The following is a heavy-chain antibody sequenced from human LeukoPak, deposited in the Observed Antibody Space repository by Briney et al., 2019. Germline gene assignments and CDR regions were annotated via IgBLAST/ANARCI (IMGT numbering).Heavy chain of an antibody. CDR1: GGSISSGGYH. J-gene: IGHJ6*02. V-gene: IGHV4-31*03. Sequence: SQTLSLTCTVSGGSISSGGYHWSWIRQHPGKGLEWIGYIYYSGSTYYNPSLKSRVTISVDASKNQFSLKLSFVTAADTAVYYCARDLRQQLVRGYGMDVWGQGTTVTVSS. D-gene: IGHD6-13*01. CDR2: IYYSGST. CDR3: ARDLRQQLVRGYGMDV.